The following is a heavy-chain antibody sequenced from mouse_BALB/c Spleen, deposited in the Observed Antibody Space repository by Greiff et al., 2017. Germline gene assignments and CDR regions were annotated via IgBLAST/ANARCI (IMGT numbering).Heavy chain of an antibody. V-gene: IGHV2-2*02. CDR2: IWSGGST. CDR1: GFSLTSYG. J-gene: IGHJ4*01. Sequence: VQLVESGPGLVQPSQSLSITCTVSGFSLTSYGVHWVRQSPGKGLEWLGVIWSGGSTDYNAAFISRLSISKDNSKSQVFFKMNSLQANDTAIYYCARPGYDGGYAMDYWGQGTSVTVSS. D-gene: IGHD2-14*01. CDR3: ARPGYDGGYAMDY.